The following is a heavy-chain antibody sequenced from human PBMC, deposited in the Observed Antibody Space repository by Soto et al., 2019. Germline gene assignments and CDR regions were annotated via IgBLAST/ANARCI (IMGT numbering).Heavy chain of an antibody. D-gene: IGHD2-21*02. Sequence: GGSLRLSCVASGFTFINFGFNCVRQSPLKGLEWVSSISSSDKYIYYADSVKGRFTISRDNAKNSLSLQMNSLRADDTAVYYCARVFCRGDCYSPLDYWGQGTLVTVSS. CDR1: GFTFINFG. J-gene: IGHJ4*02. V-gene: IGHV3-21*01. CDR3: ARVFCRGDCYSPLDY. CDR2: ISSSDKYI.